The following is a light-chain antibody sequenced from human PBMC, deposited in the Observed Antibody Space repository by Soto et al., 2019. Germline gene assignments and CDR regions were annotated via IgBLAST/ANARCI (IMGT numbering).Light chain of an antibody. Sequence: EIVLTQSPGTLSLSPGERATLSCRASQSVSSSYLAWYQQKPGQAPRLHIYGATSRATGIPDRFSGSGSGTDFTLTISRLEPEDFAVYYCQQYDSSPVTFGQGTKVEIK. CDR3: QQYDSSPVT. CDR1: QSVSSSY. CDR2: GAT. V-gene: IGKV3-20*01. J-gene: IGKJ1*01.